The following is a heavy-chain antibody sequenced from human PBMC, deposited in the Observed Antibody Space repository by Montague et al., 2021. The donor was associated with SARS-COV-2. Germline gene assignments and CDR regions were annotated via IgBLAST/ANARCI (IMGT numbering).Heavy chain of an antibody. CDR3: ARVGAYGDYPTPPIFDY. CDR2: IYYSGST. V-gene: IGHV4-59*01. Sequence: SETLSLTCTVSGGSISSYYWSWIRQPPGKGLEWIGYIYYSGSTNYNPSLKSRVTISVDTSKNQFSLKLSSVTAADTAVYYCARVGAYGDYPTPPIFDYWGQGTLVTVSS. CDR1: GGSISSYY. D-gene: IGHD4-17*01. J-gene: IGHJ4*02.